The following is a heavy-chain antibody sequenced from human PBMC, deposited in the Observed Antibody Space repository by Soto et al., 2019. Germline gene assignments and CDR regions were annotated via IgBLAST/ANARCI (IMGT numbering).Heavy chain of an antibody. D-gene: IGHD3-16*01. CDR2: MNPNSGNT. V-gene: IGHV1-8*01. J-gene: IGHJ4*02. Sequence: ASVKVSCKASGYTFTSYDINWVRQATGQGLEWMGWMNPNSGNTGYAQKFQGRATMTRNTSISTAYMELSSLRSEDTAVYYCARGGMITFGGPPGYWGQGTLVTVSS. CDR3: ARGGMITFGGPPGY. CDR1: GYTFTSYD.